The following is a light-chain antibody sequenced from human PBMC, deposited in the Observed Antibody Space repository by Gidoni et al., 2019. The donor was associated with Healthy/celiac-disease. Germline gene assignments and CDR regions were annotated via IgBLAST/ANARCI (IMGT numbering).Light chain of an antibody. CDR1: QSVSSSY. CDR3: QQYGSSPPLT. CDR2: GAS. Sequence: EIVLTQSPGTLSLSPGERATLSCRARQSVSSSYLAWYQQKPGQAPRLLIYGASSRATGIPDRFSGSGSGTDFTLTISRLEPEDVAVYYCQQYGSSPPLTFXGXTKVEIK. J-gene: IGKJ4*01. V-gene: IGKV3-20*01.